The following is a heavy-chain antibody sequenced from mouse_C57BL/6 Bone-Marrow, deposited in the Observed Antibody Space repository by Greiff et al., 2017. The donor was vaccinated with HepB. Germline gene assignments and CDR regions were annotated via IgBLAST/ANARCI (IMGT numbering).Heavy chain of an antibody. D-gene: IGHD1-1*01. CDR2: IYPGDGDT. J-gene: IGHJ4*01. V-gene: IGHV1-80*01. CDR1: GYAFSSYW. Sequence: VQLQESGAELVKPGASVKISCKASGYAFSSYWMNWVKQRPGKGLEWIGQIYPGDGDTNYNGKFKGKATLTADKSSSTAYMQLSSLTSEDSAVYYCTTPPITTVVAYYAMDYWGQGTSVTVSS. CDR3: TTPPITTVVAYYAMDY.